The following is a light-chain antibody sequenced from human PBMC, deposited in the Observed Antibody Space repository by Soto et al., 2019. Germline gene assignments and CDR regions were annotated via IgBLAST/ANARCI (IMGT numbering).Light chain of an antibody. Sequence: EIVLTQSPGTLSLSAGDGVSLSCRASQTVPNNYLAWYQQKPDQAPRPLIFGASNRATGIPDRFGGSGSGTDFTLSISRLEPEDFAVYYCQQYGASPLTFGGGARLEVK. V-gene: IGKV3-20*01. J-gene: IGKJ4*01. CDR1: QTVPNNY. CDR2: GAS. CDR3: QQYGASPLT.